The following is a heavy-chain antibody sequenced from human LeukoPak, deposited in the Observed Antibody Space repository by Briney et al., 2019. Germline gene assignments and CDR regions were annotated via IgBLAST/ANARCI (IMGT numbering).Heavy chain of an antibody. V-gene: IGHV6-1*01. CDR3: VRTGDHNAYYDF. J-gene: IGHJ4*02. CDR2: TYYRTRWII. Sequence: SQTLSLTCGISGDSVSSDSSTWDWIRQSPSRGLEWLGRTYYRTRWIIEYAPSVRSRLILNPDTSKNQLSLHLSFVTPEDTAVYYCVRTGDHNAYYDFSGPGTRVIVFS. D-gene: IGHD3-16*01. CDR1: GDSVSSDSST.